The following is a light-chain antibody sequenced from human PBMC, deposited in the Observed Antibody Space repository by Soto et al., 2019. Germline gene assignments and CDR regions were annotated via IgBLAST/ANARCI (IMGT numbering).Light chain of an antibody. V-gene: IGLV2-14*03. J-gene: IGLJ2*01. CDR2: DVS. CDR1: SSDIGGYNY. Sequence: QSALTQPASVSGSPGQSITISCTGTSSDIGGYNYVSWYQHSPGKAPKLIIYDVSDRPSGVSNRFSGSKSGTTASLTISGLQAEDEADYYCGSYTSSDTMIFGGGTKLTVL. CDR3: GSYTSSDTMI.